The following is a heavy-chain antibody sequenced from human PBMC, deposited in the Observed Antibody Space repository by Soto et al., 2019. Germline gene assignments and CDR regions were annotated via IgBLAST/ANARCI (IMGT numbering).Heavy chain of an antibody. CDR1: GGSISSSNW. D-gene: IGHD3-3*01. Sequence: SETLSLTCAVSGGSISSSNWWSWVRQPPGKGLEWIGEIYHSGSTNYNPSLKSRVTISVDKSKNQFSLRAEDTAVYYCARDKRDLRFLEWSYYFDYWGQGTLVTVSS. V-gene: IGHV4-4*02. CDR3: ARDKRDLRFLEWSYYFDY. J-gene: IGHJ4*02. CDR2: IYHSGST.